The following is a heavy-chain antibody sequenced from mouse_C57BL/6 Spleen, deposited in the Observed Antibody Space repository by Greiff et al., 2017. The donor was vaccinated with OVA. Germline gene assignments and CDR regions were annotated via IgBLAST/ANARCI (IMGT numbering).Heavy chain of an antibody. J-gene: IGHJ1*03. D-gene: IGHD1-1*01. CDR1: GFNIKNTY. CDR2: IDPANGNT. V-gene: IGHV14-3*01. CDR3: ARTTTVPAGYFDV. Sequence: EVMLVESVAELVRPGASVKLSCTASGFNIKNTYMHWVKQRPEQGLEWIGRIDPANGNTKYAPKFQGKATITADTSSNTAYLQLSSLTSEDTAIYYCARTTTVPAGYFDVWGTGTTVTVSS.